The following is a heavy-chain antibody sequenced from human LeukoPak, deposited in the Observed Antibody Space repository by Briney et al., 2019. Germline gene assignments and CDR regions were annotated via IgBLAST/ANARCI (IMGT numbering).Heavy chain of an antibody. CDR3: AREGGYSGYESDY. Sequence: GGSLRLSCAASGFTFSSYWMHWVRQAPGKGLVWVSRINSDGSSTNYADSVKGRFTISRDNAKNTLYLQMNSLRAEDTAVYYCAREGGYSGYESDYWGQGTLVTVSS. D-gene: IGHD5-12*01. V-gene: IGHV3-74*01. CDR1: GFTFSSYW. CDR2: INSDGSST. J-gene: IGHJ4*02.